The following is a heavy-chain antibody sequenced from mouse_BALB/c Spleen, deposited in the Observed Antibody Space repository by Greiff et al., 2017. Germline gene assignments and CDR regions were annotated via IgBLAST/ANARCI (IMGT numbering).Heavy chain of an antibody. D-gene: IGHD2-4*01. CDR3: ARHRYYDYEGGAMDY. J-gene: IGHJ4*01. CDR2: INSDGGST. V-gene: IGHV5-2*01. Sequence: EVQVVESGGGLVQPGESLKLSCESNEYEFPSHDMSWVRKTPEKRLELVAAINSDGGSTYYPDTMERRFIISRDNTKKTLYLQMSTLRSEDTALYYCARHRYYDYEGGAMDYWGQGTSVTVSS. CDR1: EYEFPSHD.